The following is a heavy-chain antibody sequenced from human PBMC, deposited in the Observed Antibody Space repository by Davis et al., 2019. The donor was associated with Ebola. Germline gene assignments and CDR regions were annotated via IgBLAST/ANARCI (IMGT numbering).Heavy chain of an antibody. J-gene: IGHJ5*02. CDR2: IKQDGSEK. V-gene: IGHV3-7*03. D-gene: IGHD2-8*02. CDR1: EFTFSSYW. Sequence: GESLKISCAASEFTFSSYWMSWVRQAPGKGLEWVANIKQDGSEKYYVDSVKGRFTISRDNAKNSLYLQMNSLRAEDTAVYYCAKVQLPYCTGGVCYGNWFDPWGQGTLVTVSS. CDR3: AKVQLPYCTGGVCYGNWFDP.